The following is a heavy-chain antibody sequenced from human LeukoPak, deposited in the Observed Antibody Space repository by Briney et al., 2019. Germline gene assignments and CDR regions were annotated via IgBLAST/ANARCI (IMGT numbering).Heavy chain of an antibody. J-gene: IGHJ4*02. Sequence: GGSLRLSCAASGFTFSSYGMHWVRQAPGKGLEWVAVISYDGSNKYYADSVKGRFTISRDNSKNTLYLQMNSLRAEDTAVYYCAKDYYDSSGYPDYWGQGTLVTVSS. CDR1: GFTFSSYG. CDR2: ISYDGSNK. CDR3: AKDYYDSSGYPDY. V-gene: IGHV3-30*18. D-gene: IGHD3-22*01.